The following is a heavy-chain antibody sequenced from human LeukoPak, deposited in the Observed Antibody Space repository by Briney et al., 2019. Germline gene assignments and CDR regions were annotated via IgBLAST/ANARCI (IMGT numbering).Heavy chain of an antibody. CDR2: ISAYNGNT. V-gene: IGHV1-18*01. CDR1: GYTFASYG. CDR3: ARRRITSGHGFDP. J-gene: IGHJ5*02. D-gene: IGHD3-10*01. Sequence: GSSVKVSCKASGYTFASYGISWVRQAPGQGLESKGWISAYNGNTNYAQKLQGRVTMTTDTSMSTAYMELRSLRSDDTAVYYCARRRITSGHGFDPWGQGTLVTVSS.